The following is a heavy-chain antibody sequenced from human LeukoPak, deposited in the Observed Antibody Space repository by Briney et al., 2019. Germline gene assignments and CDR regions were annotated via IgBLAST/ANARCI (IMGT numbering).Heavy chain of an antibody. J-gene: IGHJ6*02. CDR2: IIPIFGIA. V-gene: IGHV1-69*04. D-gene: IGHD5-24*01. CDR1: GGTFSSYA. CDR3: ASCRDGYNTYGMDV. Sequence: SVKVSCKASGGTFSSYAISWVRQAPGQGLKWMGRIIPIFGIANYAQKFQGRVTITADKSTSTAYMELSSLRSEDTAVYYCASCRDGYNTYGMDVWGQGTTVTVSS.